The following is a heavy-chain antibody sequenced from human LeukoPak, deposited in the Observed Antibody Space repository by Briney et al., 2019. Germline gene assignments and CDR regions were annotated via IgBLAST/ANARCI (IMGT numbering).Heavy chain of an antibody. CDR2: IYHSGST. V-gene: IGHV4-59*01. CDR1: GGSINSYY. J-gene: IGHJ3*02. CDR3: ARVGGMTTINNAAFDI. Sequence: SETLSLTCTVSGGSINSYYWNWIRQPPGKGLEWIGYIYHSGSTNYNPSLKSRVTISLDTSKNQFSLKLTSVTAADTAIYYCARVGGMTTINNAAFDIWGQGTMVTVSS. D-gene: IGHD5-24*01.